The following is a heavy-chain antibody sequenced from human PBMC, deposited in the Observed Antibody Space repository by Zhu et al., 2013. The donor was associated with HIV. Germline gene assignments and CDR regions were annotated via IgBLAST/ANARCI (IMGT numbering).Heavy chain of an antibody. CDR1: GYTFTSYY. J-gene: IGHJ1*01. V-gene: IGHV1-46*01. D-gene: IGHD3-3*01. CDR2: INPSGGST. Sequence: QVQLVQSGAEVKKPGASVKVSCKASGYTFTSYYMHWVRQAPGQGLEWMGIINPSGGSTSYAQKFQGRVTMTRDTSTSTAYMELSSLRSEDTAVYYCARNEKPNYDFWRHWGQGTLVTVSS. CDR3: ARNEKPNYDFWRH.